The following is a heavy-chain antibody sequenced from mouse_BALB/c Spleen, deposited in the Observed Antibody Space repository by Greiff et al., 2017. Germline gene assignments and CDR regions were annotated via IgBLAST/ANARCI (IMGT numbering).Heavy chain of an antibody. Sequence: VMLVESGPGLVAPSQSLSITCTVSGFSLTSYGVHWVRQPPGKGLEWLGVIWAGGSTNYNSALMSRLSISKDNSKSQVFLKMNSLQTDDTAMYYCASYGSSAWFAYWGQGTLVTVSA. CDR2: IWAGGST. J-gene: IGHJ3*01. CDR1: GFSLTSYG. D-gene: IGHD1-1*01. V-gene: IGHV2-9*02. CDR3: ASYGSSAWFAY.